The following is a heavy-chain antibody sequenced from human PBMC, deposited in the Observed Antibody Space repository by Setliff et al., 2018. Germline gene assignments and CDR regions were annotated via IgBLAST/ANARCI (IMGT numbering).Heavy chain of an antibody. CDR3: ARHHAQYYSDSSGYFYEDWYFDL. D-gene: IGHD3-22*01. Sequence: PSETLSLTCTVSGGSISNYYWSWIRQPPGKGLEWIGYIYYSGTTNSIPSLKSRVTISVDTSKNQFSLKLSSVTAADTAVYYCARHHAQYYSDSSGYFYEDWYFDLWGRGTLVNVSS. V-gene: IGHV4-59*08. J-gene: IGHJ2*01. CDR2: IYYSGTT. CDR1: GGSISNYY.